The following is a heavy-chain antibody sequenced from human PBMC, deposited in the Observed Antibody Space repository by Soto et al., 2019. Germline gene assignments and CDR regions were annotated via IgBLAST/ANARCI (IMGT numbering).Heavy chain of an antibody. V-gene: IGHV1-69*01. Sequence: QVQLVQSGAEVKKPGSSVKVSCKASGGTFSSYAISWVRQAPGQGLEWMGGIIPIFGTANYAQKFQGRVTITADESTSTAYMELSSLRSEDTAVYYCAITPKYCSGGSCYSNYYYGMDVWGQGTTVTVSS. J-gene: IGHJ6*02. CDR1: GGTFSSYA. D-gene: IGHD2-15*01. CDR2: IIPIFGTA. CDR3: AITPKYCSGGSCYSNYYYGMDV.